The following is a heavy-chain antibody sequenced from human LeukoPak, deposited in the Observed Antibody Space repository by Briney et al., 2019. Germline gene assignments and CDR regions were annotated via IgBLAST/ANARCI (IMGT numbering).Heavy chain of an antibody. CDR1: GFTFSSYG. CDR2: ISYDGSKK. J-gene: IGHJ4*02. V-gene: IGHV3-30*03. D-gene: IGHD4-17*01. CDR3: AIGGYGDYVEAFDY. Sequence: PGGSLRLSCAAFGFTFSSYGMHWVRQAPGKGLEWVAVISYDGSKKYYAESVKGRFTISRDNSKNTLHLQMNSLRAEDTAVYSCAIGGYGDYVEAFDYWGQGTLVTVSS.